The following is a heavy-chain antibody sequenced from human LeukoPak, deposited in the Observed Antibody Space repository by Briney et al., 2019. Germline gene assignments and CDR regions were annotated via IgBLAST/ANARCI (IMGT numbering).Heavy chain of an antibody. J-gene: IGHJ4*02. V-gene: IGHV4-38-2*02. CDR2: IHPSGTM. CDR1: GLSVSRDSY. CDR3: AREAERRVVN. Sequence: PSHSLSLTCVVSGLSVSRDSYGAGTRRPPGQDLEWIGKIHPSGTMFHNSSLNSRVTMSIDTSKNQFSLKLSSVTAADTAVYYCAREAERRVVNWGQGTLVTVSS. D-gene: IGHD1-1*01.